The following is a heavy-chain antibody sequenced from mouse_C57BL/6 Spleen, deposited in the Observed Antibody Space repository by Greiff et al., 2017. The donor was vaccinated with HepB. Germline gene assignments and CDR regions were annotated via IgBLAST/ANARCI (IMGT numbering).Heavy chain of an antibody. CDR3: ASDGYYYAMDY. Sequence: EVQRVESGGDLVKPGGSLKLSCAASGFTFSSYGMSWVRQTPDKRLEWVATISSGGSYTYYPDSVKGRFTISRDNAKNTLYLQMSSLKSEDTAMYYCASDGYYYAMDYWGQGTSVTVSS. D-gene: IGHD2-3*01. J-gene: IGHJ4*01. CDR1: GFTFSSYG. V-gene: IGHV5-6*01. CDR2: ISSGGSYT.